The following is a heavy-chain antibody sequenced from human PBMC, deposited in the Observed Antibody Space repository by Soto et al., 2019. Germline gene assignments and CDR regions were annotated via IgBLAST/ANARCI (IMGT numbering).Heavy chain of an antibody. V-gene: IGHV3-23*01. CDR2: MSRTGDNT. CDR1: GFTLSIYA. J-gene: IGHJ4*02. CDR3: AKDQSNSNPLYYFDF. D-gene: IGHD3-22*01. Sequence: PGGSLRLSCAASGFTLSIYAMTWVRQSPGKGLEWVSSMSRTGDNTYYADSVKGRFTISRDNSKNTLYLQMNSLRAEDTAIYYCAKDQSNSNPLYYFDFWGPGTLVTVS.